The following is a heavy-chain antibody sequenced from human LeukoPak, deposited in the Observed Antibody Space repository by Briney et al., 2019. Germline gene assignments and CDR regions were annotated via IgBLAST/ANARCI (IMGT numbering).Heavy chain of an antibody. Sequence: SETLSLTCAVYGGSFSGYYWSWIRQPPGKGLEWIGEINHSGSTNYNPSPKSRVTISVDTSKNQFSLKLSSVTAADTAVYYCASFAREHSPFQHWGQGTLVTVSS. V-gene: IGHV4-34*01. CDR2: INHSGST. D-gene: IGHD1/OR15-1a*01. CDR1: GGSFSGYY. CDR3: ASFAREHSPFQH. J-gene: IGHJ1*01.